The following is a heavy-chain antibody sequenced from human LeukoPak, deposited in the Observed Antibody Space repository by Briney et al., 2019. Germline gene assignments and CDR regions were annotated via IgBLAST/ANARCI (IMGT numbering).Heavy chain of an antibody. CDR1: GGSFSGYY. CDR3: ARGWYGNNWFDP. V-gene: IGHV4-34*01. J-gene: IGHJ5*02. CDR2: INHSGST. D-gene: IGHD6-13*01. Sequence: SETLSLTCAVYGGSFSGYYWSWIRQPPGKGLGWIGEINHSGSTNYNPSLKSRVTISVDTSKNQFSLKLSSVTAADTAVYYCARGWYGNNWFDPCGQGTLVTVSS.